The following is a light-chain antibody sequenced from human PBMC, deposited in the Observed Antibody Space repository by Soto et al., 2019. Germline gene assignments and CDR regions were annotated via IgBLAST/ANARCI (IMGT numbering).Light chain of an antibody. CDR1: QSISSW. Sequence: DIQMTQSPSTLSASVGDRVTITCRASQSISSWLAWYQQKPGKAPKLLIYDASSLESGVPSRFSGSGSGTEFTLTISSLLFFFFPPPSCHPFFTLATF. J-gene: IGKJ1*01. CDR3: HPFFTLAT. V-gene: IGKV1-5*01. CDR2: DAS.